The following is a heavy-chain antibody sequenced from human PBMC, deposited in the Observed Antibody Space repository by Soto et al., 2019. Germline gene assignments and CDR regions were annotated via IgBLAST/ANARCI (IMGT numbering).Heavy chain of an antibody. CDR1: GGTFSSYA. J-gene: IGHJ2*01. CDR2: IIPIFGRA. Sequence: QVQLVQSGAEVKKPGSSVKVSCKASGGTFSSYAISWVRQAPGQGLEWMGGIIPIFGRANYAQNFQGRVTIPAAASTSPAYMELSRRRSEDTAVYYCAQTLGLAVAGPGRFDLWGRGTLVTVSS. D-gene: IGHD6-19*01. V-gene: IGHV1-69*12. CDR3: AQTLGLAVAGPGRFDL.